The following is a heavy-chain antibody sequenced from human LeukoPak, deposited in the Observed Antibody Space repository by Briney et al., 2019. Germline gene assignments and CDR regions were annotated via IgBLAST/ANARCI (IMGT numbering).Heavy chain of an antibody. CDR3: ARGGDCSGGSCYSDYFDY. J-gene: IGHJ4*02. Sequence: SETLSLTCTVSGGSISSALYHWGWIRQPPGKNLEWLGSVYYTGSTHNNPSLKSRVTISVDTSKNQFSLKLSSVTAADTAVYYCARGGDCSGGSCYSDYFDYWGQGTLVTVSS. D-gene: IGHD2-15*01. CDR1: GGSISSALYH. CDR2: VYYTGST. V-gene: IGHV4-39*07.